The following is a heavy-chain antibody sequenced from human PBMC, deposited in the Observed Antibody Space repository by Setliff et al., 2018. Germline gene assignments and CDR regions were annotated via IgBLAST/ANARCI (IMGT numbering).Heavy chain of an antibody. V-gene: IGHV4-39*07. CDR2: IYHTGTT. Sequence: SETLSLTCFVSGGPVTRSAYYWGWIRQPPGKGLEWIGTIYHTGTTYYNESLRSRVTISVDTSKNQFSLKLSSVTAADTAVYYCARDKRQYNFWSGYYGSWGNYFDYWGQGTLVTVSS. J-gene: IGHJ4*02. D-gene: IGHD3-3*01. CDR3: ARDKRQYNFWSGYYGSWGNYFDY. CDR1: GGPVTRSAYY.